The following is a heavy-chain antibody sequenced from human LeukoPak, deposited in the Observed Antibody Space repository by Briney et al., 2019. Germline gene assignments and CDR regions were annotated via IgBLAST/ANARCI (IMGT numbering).Heavy chain of an antibody. CDR3: ATGILTGYYTEPFDY. Sequence: ASVKVSCKVSGYTLTELSMHWVRQAPGKGLEWMGGFDPEDGETIYAQKFQGRVTMTEDTSTDTAYMELSSLRSEDTAVYYCATGILTGYYTEPFDYWGQGTLVTVSS. D-gene: IGHD3-9*01. J-gene: IGHJ4*02. CDR1: GYTLTELS. CDR2: FDPEDGET. V-gene: IGHV1-24*01.